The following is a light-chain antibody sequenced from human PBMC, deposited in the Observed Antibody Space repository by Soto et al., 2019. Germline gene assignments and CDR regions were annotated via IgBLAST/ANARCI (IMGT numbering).Light chain of an antibody. J-gene: IGKJ1*01. CDR2: GAS. V-gene: IGKV3-20*01. Sequence: EIVLTQSPGTLSLSPGERATVSCRASESVSRNFLAWYQQQPGRAPRLLIYGASSRATGIPDRFSGSGSGPDFTLTISSLQPEDFATYYCQQSYSSPPTCGQGTKVDIK. CDR3: QQSYSSPPT. CDR1: ESVSRNF.